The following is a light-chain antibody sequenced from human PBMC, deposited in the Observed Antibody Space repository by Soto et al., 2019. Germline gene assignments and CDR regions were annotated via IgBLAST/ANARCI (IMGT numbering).Light chain of an antibody. CDR1: SSNIGNNY. V-gene: IGLV1-51*02. Sequence: QSVLTQPPSVSAAPGQKVTISCSGSSSNIGNNYVSWYQQLPGTAPKLRIYENNKRPSGIPDRFSGSKSGTSATLGITGLQAGYEADYYCGTWDSSLSAVVFGGGTKLTVL. J-gene: IGLJ2*01. CDR3: GTWDSSLSAVV. CDR2: ENN.